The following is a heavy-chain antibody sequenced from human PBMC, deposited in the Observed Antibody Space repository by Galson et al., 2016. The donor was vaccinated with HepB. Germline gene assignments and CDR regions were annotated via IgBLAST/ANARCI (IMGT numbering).Heavy chain of an antibody. D-gene: IGHD6-13*01. Sequence: PALVKPTQTLTLTCTISGISLRSTVADVGWIRQPPGKALEWLALIYWDDNKRYSPSLKSRLTITKDTSKNQVVLTMTNLDPVDTATYYCAHRASAGTRIPYFDDWGQGTLVTVSS. CDR2: IYWDDNK. CDR1: GISLRSTVAD. J-gene: IGHJ4*02. V-gene: IGHV2-5*02. CDR3: AHRASAGTRIPYFDD.